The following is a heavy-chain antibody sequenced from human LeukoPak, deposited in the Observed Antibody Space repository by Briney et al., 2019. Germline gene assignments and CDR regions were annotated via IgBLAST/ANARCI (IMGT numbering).Heavy chain of an antibody. CDR1: GFTFSSYE. D-gene: IGHD2-21*01. Sequence: PGGSLRLSCAASGFTFSSYEMNWVRQAPGKGLEWVSYIGSSGSTIYYADSVKGPFTISRDKAKNSLYLQMNSLRAEDTAVYYCARIGLGLWDYWGQGTLVTVSS. CDR3: ARIGLGLWDY. V-gene: IGHV3-48*03. J-gene: IGHJ4*02. CDR2: IGSSGSTI.